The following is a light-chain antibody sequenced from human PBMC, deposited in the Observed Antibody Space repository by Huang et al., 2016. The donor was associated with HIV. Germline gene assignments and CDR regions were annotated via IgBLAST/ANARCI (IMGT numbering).Light chain of an antibody. V-gene: IGKV2-28*01. CDR2: MAS. Sequence: DIVMTQSPLSLPVTPGEPASISCRSSQSLVHDNGYSYLDWYLQKPGQSPQVLIYMASVRAPGTPDRFSGGGSGTNVTLEINRVDAEDVGTYYCMQSLQSLTFGGGTRLEIK. J-gene: IGKJ4*01. CDR1: QSLVHDNGYSY. CDR3: MQSLQSLT.